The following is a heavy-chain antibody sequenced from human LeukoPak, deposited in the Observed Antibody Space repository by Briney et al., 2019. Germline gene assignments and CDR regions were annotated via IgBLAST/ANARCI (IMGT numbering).Heavy chain of an antibody. CDR2: ISAYNGNT. CDR1: GYTFTSYG. Sequence: ASVKVSCKASGYTFTSYGISWVRQAPGQGLEWMGWISAYNGNTNYAQKLQGRVTMTTDTSTSTAYMELRSLRSDDTAVYYCARGGRNYDFWNNAFDIWGQGTMVTVSS. V-gene: IGHV1-18*01. J-gene: IGHJ3*02. D-gene: IGHD3-3*01. CDR3: ARGGRNYDFWNNAFDI.